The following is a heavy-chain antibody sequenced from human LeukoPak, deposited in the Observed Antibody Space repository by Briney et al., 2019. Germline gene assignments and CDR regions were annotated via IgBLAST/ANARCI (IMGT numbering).Heavy chain of an antibody. CDR2: VDREDGET. Sequence: APVKVSCKVSGYTFTDYRMHWVQQAPGKGLDWMGLVDREDGETIYAEKFQGRVTITADTSTDTAYMEMSSLRSEDTAVYYCATDWTAYDSSGYNWFDPWGQGTLVTVSS. CDR1: GYTFTDYR. J-gene: IGHJ5*02. V-gene: IGHV1-69-2*01. CDR3: ATDWTAYDSSGYNWFDP. D-gene: IGHD3-22*01.